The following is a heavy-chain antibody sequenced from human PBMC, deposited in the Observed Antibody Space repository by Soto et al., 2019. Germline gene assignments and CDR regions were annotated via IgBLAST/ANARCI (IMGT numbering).Heavy chain of an antibody. J-gene: IGHJ4*02. Sequence: GGSLRLSCAASGFTFSSYAMSWVRQAPGKGLEWVSTISGGGGSTYFADSVKGRFTISRDNSKNTLFLQMNSLRADDTAVFYCAKVPDLFWSAYYPYFDYWGQGTLVTVSS. CDR1: GFTFSSYA. CDR2: ISGGGGST. V-gene: IGHV3-23*01. CDR3: AKVPDLFWSAYYPYFDY. D-gene: IGHD3-3*01.